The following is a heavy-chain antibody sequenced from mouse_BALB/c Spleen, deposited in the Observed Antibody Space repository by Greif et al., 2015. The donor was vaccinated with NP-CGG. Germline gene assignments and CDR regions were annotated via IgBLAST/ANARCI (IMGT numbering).Heavy chain of an antibody. CDR1: GYTFTSYD. V-gene: IGHV1S56*01. Sequence: QVHVKQSGAELVKPGASVKLSCKASGYTFTSYDINWVRQRPEQGLEWIGWIFPGDGSTKYNEKFKGKATLTTDKSSSTAYMQLSRLTSEDSAVYFCARRIHYYGYGLLDVWGAGTTVTVSS. J-gene: IGHJ1*01. CDR3: ARRIHYYGYGLLDV. CDR2: IFPGDGST. D-gene: IGHD1-2*01.